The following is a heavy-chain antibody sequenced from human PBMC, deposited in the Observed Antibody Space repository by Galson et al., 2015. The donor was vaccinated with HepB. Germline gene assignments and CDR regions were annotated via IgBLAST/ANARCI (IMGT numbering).Heavy chain of an antibody. CDR2: IIPILGIA. CDR3: ARDHLTAGTSNLDY. CDR1: GGTFSSYA. V-gene: IGHV1-69*04. J-gene: IGHJ4*02. D-gene: IGHD1-20*01. Sequence: SVKVSCKASGGTFSSYAISWVRQAPGQGLEWMGRIIPILGIANYAQKFQGRVTITADKSTSTAYMELSSLRSEDTAVYYCARDHLTAGTSNLDYWGQGTLVTVSS.